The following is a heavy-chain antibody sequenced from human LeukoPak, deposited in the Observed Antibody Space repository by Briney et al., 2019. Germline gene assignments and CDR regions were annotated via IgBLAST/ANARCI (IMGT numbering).Heavy chain of an antibody. CDR3: ASEPRRVGTTTAY. CDR2: IYSGGST. CDR1: GFNVISSY. D-gene: IGHD1-26*01. Sequence: PGGSLRLPCAASGFNVISSYMSWVGRAPGRGLEWVSVIYSGGSTFYTDSVKGRFTISRDNSRNTLYLQMNSLRVEDTAMYYCASEPRRVGTTTAYWGQGTLVTVSS. V-gene: IGHV3-53*01. J-gene: IGHJ4*02.